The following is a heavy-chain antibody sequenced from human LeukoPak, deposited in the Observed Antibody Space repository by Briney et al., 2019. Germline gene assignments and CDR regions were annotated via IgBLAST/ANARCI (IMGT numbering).Heavy chain of an antibody. CDR2: IHYRGTT. Sequence: GSLRLSCAASGFSFSSYGFHWVRQAPGKGLEWIGSIHYRGTTYYNPSLLSRGTISVDTSKNQFSLKLNSVTAADTAVYFCAREGSGYSTNFDYWGQGTLVTVSS. CDR3: AREGSGYSTNFDY. J-gene: IGHJ4*02. D-gene: IGHD3-3*01. CDR1: GFSFSSYGF. V-gene: IGHV4-39*07.